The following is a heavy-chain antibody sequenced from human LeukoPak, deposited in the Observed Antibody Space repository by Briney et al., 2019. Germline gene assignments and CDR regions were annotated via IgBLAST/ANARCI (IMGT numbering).Heavy chain of an antibody. CDR2: IYTSGRT. CDR3: SVAGS. J-gene: IGHJ4*02. D-gene: IGHD2-15*01. Sequence: SETLSLTCTVTVSGDSVSSKSWSWIRQPPGKGLEWVGYIYTSGRTSYKPSLRSRVTISVDTSKNQFSLTLSSVTAADTAVYYCSVAGSWGQGTLVTVSS. CDR1: GDSVSSKS. V-gene: IGHV4-4*09.